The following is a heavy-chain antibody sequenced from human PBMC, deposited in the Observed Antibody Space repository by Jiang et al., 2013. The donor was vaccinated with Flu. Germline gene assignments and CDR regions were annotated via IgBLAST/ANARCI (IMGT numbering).Heavy chain of an antibody. V-gene: IGHV6-1*01. CDR3: ARSPQIRPRGAFDI. CDR1: GDSVSSNSAA. D-gene: IGHD3-10*01. J-gene: IGHJ3*02. Sequence: QTLSLTCVISGDSVSSNSAAWNWIRQSPSRGLEWLGRTYYRSKWYNDYAVSVKSRITINPDTSKNQFSLQLNSVTPEDTAVYYCARSPQIRPRGAFDIWGQGTMVTVSS. CDR2: TYYRSKWYN.